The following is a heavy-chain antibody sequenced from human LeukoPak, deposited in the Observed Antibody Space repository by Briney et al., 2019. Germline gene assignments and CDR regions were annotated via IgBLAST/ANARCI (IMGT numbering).Heavy chain of an antibody. V-gene: IGHV1-69*13. CDR1: GGTFSSYA. D-gene: IGHD5-18*01. Sequence: ASVKVSCKASGGTFSSYAISWVRQAPGQGLEWMGGIIPIFGTANYAQKFQGRVTITADESTSTAYMELSSLRSEDTAVYYCARGNIQLCFFDYWGQGTLVTVSS. CDR2: IIPIFGTA. CDR3: ARGNIQLCFFDY. J-gene: IGHJ4*02.